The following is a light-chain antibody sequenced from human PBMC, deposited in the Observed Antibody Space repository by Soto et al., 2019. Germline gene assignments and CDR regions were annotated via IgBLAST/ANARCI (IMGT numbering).Light chain of an antibody. V-gene: IGKV3-20*01. CDR1: QSVSSNY. Sequence: IVLTQSPVTLSLSPGERATLSCRASQSVSSNYLAWYQQKPGQAPRLLIFGASSRASGIPDRFSGSGSGTDFTLTIGRLEPEDFAVYYCQQYGRSPATFGQGTKVDIK. CDR3: QQYGRSPAT. J-gene: IGKJ1*01. CDR2: GAS.